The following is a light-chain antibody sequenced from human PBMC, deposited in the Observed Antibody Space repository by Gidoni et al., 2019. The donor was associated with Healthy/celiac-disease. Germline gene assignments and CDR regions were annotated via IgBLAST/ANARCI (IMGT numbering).Light chain of an antibody. CDR1: QSVLYSSNNKNY. Sequence: DIVMTQSPDSLAVSLGERATIHRKSSQSVLYSSNNKNYLAWYQQKPGQPPKLLIYWASTRESGVPDRFSGSGSGTDFTLTISSLQAEDVAVYYCQQYDSTPVTFGQGTKVEIK. CDR3: QQYDSTPVT. V-gene: IGKV4-1*01. J-gene: IGKJ1*01. CDR2: WAS.